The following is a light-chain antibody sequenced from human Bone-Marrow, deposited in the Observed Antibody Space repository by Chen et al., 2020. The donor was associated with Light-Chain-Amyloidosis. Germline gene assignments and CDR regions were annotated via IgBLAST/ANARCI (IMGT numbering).Light chain of an antibody. Sequence: IVLTQSPGTLSLSPGESATLSCRTSQSISASYLAWYQHKPGQAPRLLMYDASTRATGIPDRFSGSGSGTDFTRSISRLEPEDFAVYYCQHCGHSPKTFGQGTKVEIK. CDR1: QSISASY. J-gene: IGKJ1*01. V-gene: IGKV3-20*01. CDR2: DAS. CDR3: QHCGHSPKT.